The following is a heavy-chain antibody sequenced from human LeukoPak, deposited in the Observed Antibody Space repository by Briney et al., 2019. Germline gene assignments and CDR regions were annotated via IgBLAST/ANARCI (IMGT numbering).Heavy chain of an antibody. J-gene: IGHJ5*02. D-gene: IGHD5-24*01. CDR1: GGSISSGDYY. Sequence: PSETLSLTCTVSGGSISSGDYYWSWIRQPPGKGLEWIGYIYYSGSTYYNPSLKSRVTISVDTSKNQFSLKLSSVTAADTAVYYCARDRGREMATLAAFDPWGQGTLVTVSS. CDR3: ARDRGREMATLAAFDP. CDR2: IYYSGST. V-gene: IGHV4-30-4*01.